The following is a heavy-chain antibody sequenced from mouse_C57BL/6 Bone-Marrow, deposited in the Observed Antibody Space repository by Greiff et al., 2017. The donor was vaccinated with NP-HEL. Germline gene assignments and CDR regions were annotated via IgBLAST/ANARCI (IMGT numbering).Heavy chain of an antibody. D-gene: IGHD1-1*01. CDR1: GFTFSSYA. CDR2: ISDGGSYT. J-gene: IGHJ4*01. Sequence: DVKLVESGGDLVKPGGSLKLSCAASGFTFSSYAMSWVRQTPEKRLEWVATISDGGSYTYYPDNVKGRFTISRDNAKNNLYLQMSHLKSEDTAMYYCAREESTVVATRMDYWGQGTSVTVSS. CDR3: AREESTVVATRMDY. V-gene: IGHV5-4*01.